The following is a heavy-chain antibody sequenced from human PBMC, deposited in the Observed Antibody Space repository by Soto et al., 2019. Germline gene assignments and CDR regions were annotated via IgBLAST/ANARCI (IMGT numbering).Heavy chain of an antibody. CDR3: ARTSPVAGGFDY. CDR2: IYSTT. Sequence: QVQLQESGPGLVKPSETLSLTCTVSGGSISNYYWSWIRQAPGKRLEWIGYIYSTTNYNPSLKSRVTISADTSKNQISLKLTSVTAADTAVYYCARTSPVAGGFDYWGQGTLVTVSS. V-gene: IGHV4-59*01. CDR1: GGSISNYY. J-gene: IGHJ4*02. D-gene: IGHD6-19*01.